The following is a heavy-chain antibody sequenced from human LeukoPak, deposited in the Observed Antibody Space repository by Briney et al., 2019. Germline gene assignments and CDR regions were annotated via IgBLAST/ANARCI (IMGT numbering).Heavy chain of an antibody. V-gene: IGHV4-59*11. CDR3: VRSATIAVFRYGMDV. J-gene: IGHJ6*02. CDR2: VHHTGVT. Sequence: SETLSLTCSVSGGSITSPYWSWVRQPPGKGLEYVGYVHHTGVTNYNPSLRGRVTVSMDASKNQFYLKLNSVTAADTAVYYCVRSATIAVFRYGMDVWGQGTTVTVSS. D-gene: IGHD6-19*01. CDR1: GGSITSPY.